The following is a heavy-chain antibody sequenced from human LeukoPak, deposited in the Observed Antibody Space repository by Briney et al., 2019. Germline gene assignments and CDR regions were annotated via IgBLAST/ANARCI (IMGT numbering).Heavy chain of an antibody. CDR3: TIGYSGYGVSDY. Sequence: SETLSLTCAVYGGSFSGYYWSWIRQPPGKGLEWIGEINHSGSTNYKPSLKSRVTISVDTSKNQFSLKLSSVTAADTAVYYCTIGYSGYGVSDYWGQGTLVTVSS. V-gene: IGHV4-34*01. J-gene: IGHJ4*02. CDR2: INHSGST. CDR1: GGSFSGYY. D-gene: IGHD5-12*01.